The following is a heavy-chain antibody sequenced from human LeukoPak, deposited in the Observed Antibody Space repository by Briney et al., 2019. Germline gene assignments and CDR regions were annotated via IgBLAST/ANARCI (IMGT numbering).Heavy chain of an antibody. J-gene: IGHJ4*02. CDR3: ARDPYFDY. CDR1: GFTVSSNY. V-gene: IGHV3-53*01. CDR2: IYSGGST. Sequence: PGGSLRLSWAASGFTVSSNYMSWVRQAPGKGLEWVSVIYSGGSTYYADSVKGRFAISRDNSKNTLYLQMNSLRAEDTAVYYCARDPYFDYWGQGTLVTVSS.